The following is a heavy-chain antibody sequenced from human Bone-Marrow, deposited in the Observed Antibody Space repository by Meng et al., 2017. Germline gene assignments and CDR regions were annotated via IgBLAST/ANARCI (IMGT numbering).Heavy chain of an antibody. CDR2: ISSSGSTI. V-gene: IGHV3-11*01. CDR1: GFTFSDYS. J-gene: IGHJ4*02. D-gene: IGHD1-26*01. Sequence: ALVVACGGGLVTPGGTLRHSCAASGFTFSDYSMSWIRQAPGKGLEWVSYISSSGSTIYYADSVKGRFTISRDNAKNSLYLQMNSLRAEDTAVYYCARQLGATDYWGQGTLVTVSS. CDR3: ARQLGATDY.